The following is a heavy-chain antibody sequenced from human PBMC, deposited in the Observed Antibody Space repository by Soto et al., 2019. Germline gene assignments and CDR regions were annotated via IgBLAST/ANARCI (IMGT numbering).Heavy chain of an antibody. V-gene: IGHV3-15*01. CDR2: IKRKNDGGTT. Sequence: EVQLVESGGDLVKPGGSLRLSCAASGFTVSSAWIGWVRQAPGKGLGWLGGIKRKNDGGTTDYAAPVKGRFTISRDGSKNRLYVQMNSLKTEDTAVYYCTTDRGVGPRPLFDSWGQGTLVTVSS. J-gene: IGHJ4*02. CDR1: GFTVSSAW. CDR3: TTDRGVGPRPLFDS. D-gene: IGHD6-6*01.